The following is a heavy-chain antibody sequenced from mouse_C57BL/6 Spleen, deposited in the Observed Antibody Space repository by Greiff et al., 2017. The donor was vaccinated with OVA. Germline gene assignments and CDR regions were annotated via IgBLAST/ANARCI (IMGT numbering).Heavy chain of an antibody. Sequence: VQLQQPGAELVRPGSSVKLSCKASGYTFTSYWMHWVKQRPIQGLEWIGNIDPSDSETHYNQKFKDKATLTVDKSSSTAYMQRSSLTSEDSAVYYCARGGLRGNAMDYWGQGTSVTVSS. J-gene: IGHJ4*01. CDR1: GYTFTSYW. D-gene: IGHD2-4*01. CDR2: IDPSDSET. CDR3: ARGGLRGNAMDY. V-gene: IGHV1-52*01.